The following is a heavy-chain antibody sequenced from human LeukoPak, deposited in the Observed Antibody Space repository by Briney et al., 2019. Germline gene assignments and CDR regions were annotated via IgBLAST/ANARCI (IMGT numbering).Heavy chain of an antibody. J-gene: IGHJ4*02. D-gene: IGHD3-10*01. CDR2: IYPGESDT. CDR1: GYNFNNQW. Sequence: GESLKISCKGSGYNFNNQWIAWVRQMPGKGLEYMGLIYPGESDTRYSPSFEGQVTMSVDESITTAYLQWNSLKASDTAMYYCAGPLSSGSLDFDSWGQGTLVTVSS. CDR3: AGPLSSGSLDFDS. V-gene: IGHV5-51*01.